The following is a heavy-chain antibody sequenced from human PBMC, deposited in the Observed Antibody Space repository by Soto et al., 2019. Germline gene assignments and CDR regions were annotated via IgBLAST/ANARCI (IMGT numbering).Heavy chain of an antibody. J-gene: IGHJ4*02. Sequence: PSETLSLTCAVSGGSISSSNWWSWVRQPPGKGLEWIGEIYHSGSTNYNPSLKSRVTISVDKYKNQFSLKLSSVTAAETAVYYCARGLLGLLRFFDYWGQGTLVTVSS. V-gene: IGHV4-4*02. CDR3: ARGLLGLLRFFDY. D-gene: IGHD3-16*01. CDR2: IYHSGST. CDR1: GGSISSSNW.